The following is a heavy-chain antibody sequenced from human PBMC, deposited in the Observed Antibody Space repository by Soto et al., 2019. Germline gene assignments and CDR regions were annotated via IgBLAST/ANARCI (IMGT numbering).Heavy chain of an antibody. Sequence: EVQLLESGGGLVQPGTSLRLSCAASGFSFSTYAMNWVRQAPGKGLEWVSGISGHGDSTYYADSVKGRFTISRDNSKNTLYLQLNSLRDDDTAVYYCAKGPGYSSSPYWGQGTLVTVSS. CDR2: ISGHGDST. D-gene: IGHD6-6*01. CDR1: GFSFSTYA. V-gene: IGHV3-23*01. J-gene: IGHJ4*02. CDR3: AKGPGYSSSPY.